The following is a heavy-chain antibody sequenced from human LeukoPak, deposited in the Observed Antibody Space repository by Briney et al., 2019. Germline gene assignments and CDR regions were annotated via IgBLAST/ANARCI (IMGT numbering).Heavy chain of an antibody. J-gene: IGHJ4*02. Sequence: SETLSLTCTVSGGSISSSSYYWGWIRQPPGKGLEWIGSIYYGGSTYYNPSLKSRVTISVDTSKNQFSLKLSSVTAADTAVYYCARQPGGGFDYWGQGTLVTVSS. V-gene: IGHV4-39*01. CDR3: ARQPGGGFDY. CDR1: GGSISSSSYY. D-gene: IGHD3-16*01. CDR2: IYYGGST.